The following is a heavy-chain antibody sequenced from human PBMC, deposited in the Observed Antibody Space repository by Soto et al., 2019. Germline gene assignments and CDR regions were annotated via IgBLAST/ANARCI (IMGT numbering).Heavy chain of an antibody. CDR2: IYYSGSA. CDR3: AKGVGRVAKVATVPFDY. V-gene: IGHV4-39*01. D-gene: IGHD5-12*01. J-gene: IGHJ4*02. Sequence: PSETLSLTCTVSGGSISSISYYWGWIRQPPGKGLEWIGNIYYSGSAYYNPSLKSRVTISVDTSKNQFSLKVSSVTVADTAVYYCAKGVGRVAKVATVPFDYWGQGTLVTVSS. CDR1: GGSISSISYY.